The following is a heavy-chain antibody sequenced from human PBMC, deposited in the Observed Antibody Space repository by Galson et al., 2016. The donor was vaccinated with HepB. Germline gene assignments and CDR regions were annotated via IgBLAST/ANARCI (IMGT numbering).Heavy chain of an antibody. Sequence: SLRLFCAASAFTFSGYGMHWVRQAPGKGLEWVALIWNDGSKTYYADSVRGRFTISRDNSKNTLYLQMNNLRAEDTAVYYCARAGSYYDSSGYYRDPFDYWGQGTRVTVSS. D-gene: IGHD3-22*01. CDR2: IWNDGSKT. CDR3: ARAGSYYDSSGYYRDPFDY. J-gene: IGHJ4*02. CDR1: AFTFSGYG. V-gene: IGHV3-33*01.